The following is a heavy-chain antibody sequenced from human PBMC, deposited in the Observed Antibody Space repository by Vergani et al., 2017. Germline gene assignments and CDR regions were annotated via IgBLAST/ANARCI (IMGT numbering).Heavy chain of an antibody. V-gene: IGHV4-34*01. J-gene: IGHJ4*02. D-gene: IGHD5-18*01. Sequence: QVQLQQWGAGLLKPSETLSLTCAVYGGSFSGYYWSWIRQPPGKGLEWIGEINHSGSTNYNPSLKSRVTISVDTSKNQFSLKQSSVTAADTAVYYCARSPKGRIQLSYWGQGTLVTVSS. CDR2: INHSGST. CDR1: GGSFSGYY. CDR3: ARSPKGRIQLSY.